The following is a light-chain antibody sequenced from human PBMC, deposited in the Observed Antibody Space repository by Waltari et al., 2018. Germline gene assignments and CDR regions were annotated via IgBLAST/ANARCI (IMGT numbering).Light chain of an antibody. CDR3: QHYVRLPAT. Sequence: EIVLTQSPGTLSWAPGERATLPCRASQSVSRTLAWYQQKPGQAPSLLIYAASTRATGIPDRFSGSGSGTDFSLTISRLEPEDFAVYYCQHYVRLPATFGQGTKVEIK. CDR1: QSVSRT. J-gene: IGKJ1*01. V-gene: IGKV3-20*01. CDR2: AAS.